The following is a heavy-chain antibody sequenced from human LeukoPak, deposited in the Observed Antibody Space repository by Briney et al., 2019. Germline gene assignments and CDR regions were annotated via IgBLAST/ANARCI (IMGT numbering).Heavy chain of an antibody. V-gene: IGHV1-18*01. D-gene: IGHD5-12*01. CDR2: ISGHNGDT. J-gene: IGHJ5*02. Sequence: SVKVSCKASGYTFTSYGISWVRQAPGQGLEWLGWISGHNGDTKYAQKFQGRVFVTADTSTSTAYLDLTSLTYDDTAVYYCATAYEAHGWFGPWGQGTMVIVS. CDR3: ATAYEAHGWFGP. CDR1: GYTFTSYG.